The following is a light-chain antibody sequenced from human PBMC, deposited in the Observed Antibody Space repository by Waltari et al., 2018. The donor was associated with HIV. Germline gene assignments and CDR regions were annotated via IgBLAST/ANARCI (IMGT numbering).Light chain of an antibody. CDR3: QHYGNSPPYT. J-gene: IGKJ2*01. CDR2: GAS. Sequence: EIVLTQSPGTLSLSPGERATLSCRASQSVSSSYLAWYQQKPGQAPRLLIHGASSRATGIPGRFSGSGSETDFTLTISRLEPEDFAVYYCQHYGNSPPYTFGQGTKLEIK. CDR1: QSVSSSY. V-gene: IGKV3-20*01.